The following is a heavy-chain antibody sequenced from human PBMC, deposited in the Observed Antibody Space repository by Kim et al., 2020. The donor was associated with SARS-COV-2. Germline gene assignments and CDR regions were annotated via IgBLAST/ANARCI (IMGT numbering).Heavy chain of an antibody. D-gene: IGHD2-15*01. Sequence: ASVKVSCKASGYTFTDYYMHWVRQAPGQGLEWMGRINPNSGATNYARNFQGRLTMTRDTSISTAYMELSRLRSDDTAVYYCARLGYCSGGSCRAFDYWGQGPLVTVSS. J-gene: IGHJ4*02. CDR1: GYTFTDYY. CDR2: INPNSGAT. V-gene: IGHV1-2*06. CDR3: ARLGYCSGGSCRAFDY.